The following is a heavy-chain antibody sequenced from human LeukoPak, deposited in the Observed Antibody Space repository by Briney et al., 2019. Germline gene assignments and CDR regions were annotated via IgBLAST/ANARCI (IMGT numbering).Heavy chain of an antibody. CDR2: ISSSGSTV. CDR1: GFTFSDYD. J-gene: IGHJ5*02. V-gene: IGHV3-11*01. D-gene: IGHD3-3*01. Sequence: PGGSLRLSCAASGFTFSDYDMSWIRQAPGQGLEWASYISSSGSTVYYADSVKGRFTISRDNAKNSLYLQMNGLRAEDTAVYYCAKARDFDFWSGYSNWFDPWGQGTLVTVSS. CDR3: AKARDFDFWSGYSNWFDP.